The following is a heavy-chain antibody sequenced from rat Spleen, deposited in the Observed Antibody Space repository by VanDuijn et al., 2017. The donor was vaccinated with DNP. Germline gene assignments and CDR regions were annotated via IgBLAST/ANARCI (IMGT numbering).Heavy chain of an antibody. J-gene: IGHJ4*01. CDR3: ALAGRGALDA. V-gene: IGHV5-20*01. CDR2: ISYDGGST. D-gene: IGHD1-4*01. CDR1: GFTFSDYY. Sequence: EVQLVESGGGLVQPGRSLKLSCAASGFTFSDYYMAWVRQAPTKGLEWVASISYDGGSTYYPDSVKGRFTISRDNAKSSLYLQMNSLQTEDTAMYFCALAGRGALDAWGQGTSVTVSS.